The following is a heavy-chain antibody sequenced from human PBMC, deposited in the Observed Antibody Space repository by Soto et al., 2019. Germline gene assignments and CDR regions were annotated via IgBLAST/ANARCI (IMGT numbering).Heavy chain of an antibody. D-gene: IGHD5-18*01. CDR3: ARYFLGYSFRSYRY. Sequence: GGSLRLSCAASGFSFSNYWMSWVRQSPGKGLEWVANIKQDGSEKYYVDSVKGRFTISRDNAKNSLYLQMNSLRAEDTAVYFCARYFLGYSFRSYRYWGQGTLVTVSS. CDR1: GFSFSNYW. J-gene: IGHJ4*02. V-gene: IGHV3-7*01. CDR2: IKQDGSEK.